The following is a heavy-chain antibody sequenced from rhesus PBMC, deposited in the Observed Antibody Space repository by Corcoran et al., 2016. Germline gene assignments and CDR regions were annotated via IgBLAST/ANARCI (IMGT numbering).Heavy chain of an antibody. Sequence: QVQLQDSGPGLVKPSETLSLTSTVPGASISSPCLTAIRQPPGTLLGWIGEINGNRGRTNYKPTLKSRGTISKDASENYFSLKLNSVTAADTAVYYCARGTLITMKLIMSHYGLDSWGQGVVVSVSS. CDR1: GASISSPC. CDR2: INGNRGRT. J-gene: IGHJ6*01. CDR3: ARGTLITMKLIMSHYGLDS. D-gene: IGHD3-28*01. V-gene: IGHV4-80*01.